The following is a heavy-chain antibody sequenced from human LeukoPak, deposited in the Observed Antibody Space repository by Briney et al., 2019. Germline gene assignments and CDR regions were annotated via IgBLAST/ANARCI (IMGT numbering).Heavy chain of an antibody. CDR1: GGSISSSSYY. CDR3: ARGLWFGDENPPYFDY. V-gene: IGHV4-39*01. CDR2: IYTSGTT. D-gene: IGHD3-10*01. J-gene: IGHJ4*02. Sequence: SETLSLTCTVPGGSISSSSYYWGWIRQPPGKGLEWIGRIYTSGTTNYNPSLKSRVTISIDTSKNQFSLKLSSVTAADTAVYYCARGLWFGDENPPYFDYWGQGTLVTVSS.